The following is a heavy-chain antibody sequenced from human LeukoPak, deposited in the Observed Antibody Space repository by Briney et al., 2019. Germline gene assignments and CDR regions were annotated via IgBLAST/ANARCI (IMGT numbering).Heavy chain of an antibody. Sequence: PSETLSLTCTVSGYSISGYYWSWIRQAPGKGLEWIGYFYDSGSTNYNPSVRSRVTISVDTSKNQFSLRLTSVTAADTAVYYCGRGIVGSTENLWGQGTRVTVSS. J-gene: IGHJ4*02. V-gene: IGHV4-59*01. CDR1: GYSISGYY. CDR3: GRGIVGSTENL. D-gene: IGHD1-26*01. CDR2: FYDSGST.